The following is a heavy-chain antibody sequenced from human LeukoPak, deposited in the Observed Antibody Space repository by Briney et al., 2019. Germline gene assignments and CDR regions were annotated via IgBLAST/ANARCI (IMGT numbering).Heavy chain of an antibody. Sequence: ASVKVSCKASGYTFTSYAMNWVRQAPGQGLEWMGIINPSGGSTSYAQKFQGRVTMTRDMSTSTVYLELSSLKAEDTAVYYCARVRDGYNDAYDIWGQGTVVTVSS. CDR3: ARVRDGYNDAYDI. V-gene: IGHV1-46*01. D-gene: IGHD5-24*01. J-gene: IGHJ3*02. CDR1: GYTFTSYA. CDR2: INPSGGST.